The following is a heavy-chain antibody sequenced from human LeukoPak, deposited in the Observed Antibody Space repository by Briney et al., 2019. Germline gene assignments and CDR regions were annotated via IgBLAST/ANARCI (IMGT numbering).Heavy chain of an antibody. CDR2: INQDGSEK. Sequence: GGSLRLSCAASGFTFSKYGMNWVRQAPGKGLEWVANINQDGSEKFYVDSVKGRFTISRDNSKNTLYLQMNSLRAEDTAVYYCAKPSRYYYGSESLDYWGQGTLVTVSS. CDR3: AKPSRYYYGSESLDY. D-gene: IGHD3-10*01. V-gene: IGHV3-7*01. CDR1: GFTFSKYG. J-gene: IGHJ4*02.